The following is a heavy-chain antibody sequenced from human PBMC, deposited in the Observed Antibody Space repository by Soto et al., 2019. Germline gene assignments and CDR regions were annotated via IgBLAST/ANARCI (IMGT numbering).Heavy chain of an antibody. V-gene: IGHV3-9*01. CDR2: ITWNSVTM. CDR1: GLTFKDYA. CDR3: ARSSVLCPNDRCYHFYHYIDV. D-gene: IGHD2-8*01. Sequence: EVQLVESGGGLVQPGRSLRLYCVASGLTFKDYAFHWVRQVPGKGLEWVSGITWNSVTMGYADSVKGRFTISKDDAKSSQNLEMSRQRPEDTASYYYARSSVLCPNDRCYHFYHYIDVWGQGTKVTVSS. J-gene: IGHJ6*03.